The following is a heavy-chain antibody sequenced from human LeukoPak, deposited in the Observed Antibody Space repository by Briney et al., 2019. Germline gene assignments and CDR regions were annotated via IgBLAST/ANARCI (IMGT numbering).Heavy chain of an antibody. CDR2: ISYDGSNK. Sequence: QPGRSLRLSCAASGFTFSSYAMHWVRQAPGKGLEWVAVISYDGSNKYYADSVKGRFTISRDNSKNTLYLQMNSLRAEDTAVYYCARDAGAGSIQLWPSNYYYYMDVWGKGTTVTVSS. J-gene: IGHJ6*03. D-gene: IGHD5-18*01. CDR3: ARDAGAGSIQLWPSNYYYYMDV. CDR1: GFTFSSYA. V-gene: IGHV3-30-3*01.